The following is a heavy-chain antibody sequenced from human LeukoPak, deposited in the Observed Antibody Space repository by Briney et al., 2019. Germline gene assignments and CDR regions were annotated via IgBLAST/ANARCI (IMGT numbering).Heavy chain of an antibody. CDR3: ARADIVVVGAFDI. J-gene: IGHJ3*02. CDR2: IDTSGNT. D-gene: IGHD2-15*01. CDR1: GGSISSYY. Sequence: SETLSLTCTVSGGSISSYYWSWIRQPAGKGLEWIGRIDTSGNTNYKPSLKSRVTMSVDTSKNQFSLKLSSVTAADTAVYYCARADIVVVGAFDIWGQGTMVTVSS. V-gene: IGHV4-4*07.